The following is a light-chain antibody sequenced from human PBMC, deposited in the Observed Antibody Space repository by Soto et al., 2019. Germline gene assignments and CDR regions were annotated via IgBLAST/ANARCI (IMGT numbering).Light chain of an antibody. CDR2: LGS. CDR3: MQGLPMPIT. Sequence: DCVMTQSPLSLAVTPGEPAAISCRSNQSLLHSNGKNYLDWFLQKPGQSPQVLINLGSNRASGVPDRLNGSGSGTDSTLKIIRVEAEDVGVYYCMQGLPMPITFGQGTRLEIK. V-gene: IGKV2-28*01. CDR1: QSLLHSNGKNY. J-gene: IGKJ5*01.